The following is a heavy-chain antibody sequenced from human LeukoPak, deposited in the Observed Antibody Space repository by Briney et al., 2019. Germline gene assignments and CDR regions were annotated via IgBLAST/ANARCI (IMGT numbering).Heavy chain of an antibody. D-gene: IGHD6-13*01. V-gene: IGHV4-59*01. CDR3: AKVDSSSWYYFDY. CDR2: IYYSGST. J-gene: IGHJ4*02. CDR1: GGSISSYY. Sequence: SETLSLICTVSGGSISSYYWSWIRQPPGKGLEWIGYIYYSGSTNYNPSLKSRVTISLDTSKNQFSLKLSSVTAADTAVYYCAKVDSSSWYYFDYWGQGTMVTVSS.